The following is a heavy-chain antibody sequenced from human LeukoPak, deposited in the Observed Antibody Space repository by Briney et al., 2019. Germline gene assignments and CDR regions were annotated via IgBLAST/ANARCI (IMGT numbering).Heavy chain of an antibody. CDR2: ISGSGGST. CDR3: AKGLEYYDFWSGYYTSIYYYGMDV. Sequence: GGSLRLSCAASGFTFSSYAMSWVRQAPGKGLEWVSAISGSGGSTYYADSVRGRFTISSDNSKNTLYLQMNSLRAEDTAVYYCAKGLEYYDFWSGYYTSIYYYGMDVWGQGTTVTVSS. J-gene: IGHJ6*02. CDR1: GFTFSSYA. D-gene: IGHD3-3*01. V-gene: IGHV3-23*01.